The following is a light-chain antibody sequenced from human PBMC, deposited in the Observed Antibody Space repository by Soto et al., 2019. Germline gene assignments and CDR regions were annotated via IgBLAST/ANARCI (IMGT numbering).Light chain of an antibody. V-gene: IGKV1-39*01. CDR3: QQSYSTPQ. CDR2: DAS. J-gene: IGKJ3*01. CDR1: QGISSY. Sequence: DIQMTQSPSTLSASVGDRVTITCRASQGISSYLGWYQQKPGKAPNLLIYDASTLHSGVPSRFSGGGSGTDFTLTISSLQPEDFATHYCQQSYSTPQFGPGTKVDIK.